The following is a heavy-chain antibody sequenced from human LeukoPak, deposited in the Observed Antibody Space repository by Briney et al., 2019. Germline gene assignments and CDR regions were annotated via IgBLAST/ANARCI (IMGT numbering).Heavy chain of an antibody. D-gene: IGHD3-9*01. V-gene: IGHV5-51*01. J-gene: IGHJ4*02. CDR1: GHSFTNYW. Sequence: GESLKISCQVSGHSFTNYWIGWVRQMPGKGLEWMGSIDPGDSDTRYSPSFQGQVTISADKSISTAYLQWSSLKASDTAMYYCARVSGWRRDIFSGYHLDYWGQGTLVTVSS. CDR2: IDPGDSDT. CDR3: ARVSGWRRDIFSGYHLDY.